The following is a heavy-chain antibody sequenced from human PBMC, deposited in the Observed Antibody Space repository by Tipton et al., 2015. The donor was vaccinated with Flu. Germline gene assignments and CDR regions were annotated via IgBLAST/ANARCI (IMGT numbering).Heavy chain of an antibody. CDR2: IYYSGNT. CDR3: ARDYLLGDLSFFDN. Sequence: GLVKPSETLSLTCTVSGGSIISSSFYWGWIRQPPGKGLEWIGNIYYSGNTYYNPPLKSRVTVSVDTSKNQLSLKLTSVTAADTAVYYCARDYLLGDLSFFDNWGQGTLVTVSS. V-gene: IGHV4-39*07. D-gene: IGHD3-16*02. CDR1: GGSIISSSFY. J-gene: IGHJ4*02.